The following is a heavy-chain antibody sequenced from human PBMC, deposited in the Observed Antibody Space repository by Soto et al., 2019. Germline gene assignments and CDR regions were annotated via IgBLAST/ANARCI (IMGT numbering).Heavy chain of an antibody. CDR2: FDPEDAEI. CDR1: GYTLTELS. V-gene: IGHV1-24*01. Sequence: ASVKVSCKVSGYTLTELSMHWVRQAPGKGLEWMGGFDPEDAEIIYAQKFQGRVTMTEDTSTDTAYMELSSLRSDDTAVYYCARVSSYCGGDCSMDVWGQGTTVTVSS. D-gene: IGHD2-21*02. J-gene: IGHJ6*02. CDR3: ARVSSYCGGDCSMDV.